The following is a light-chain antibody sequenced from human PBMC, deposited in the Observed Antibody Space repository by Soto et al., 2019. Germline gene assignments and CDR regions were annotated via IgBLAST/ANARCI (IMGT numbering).Light chain of an antibody. V-gene: IGKV3-15*01. CDR2: ATS. CDR3: LPYYTWWP. J-gene: IGKJ1*01. Sequence: CPGEKATLSCRASQSVSSYLAWYQQKPGQAPRLLIYATSTRATGIPARFSGSGSGTEFTLTISSLQSEDFAFYSSLPYYTWWPFGQGTKVDI. CDR1: QSVSSY.